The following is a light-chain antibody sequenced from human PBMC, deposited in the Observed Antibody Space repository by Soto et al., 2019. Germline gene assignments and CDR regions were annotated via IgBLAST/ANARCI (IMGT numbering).Light chain of an antibody. V-gene: IGKV1-39*01. J-gene: IGKJ2*01. CDR3: QQSYRSPYT. CDR1: QSINIY. CDR2: GAS. Sequence: IQMTQSPSSLSASVGDSVTVTCRASQSINIYLNWYQQKPGKAPTLLIYGASSLQSGVPSRFTVGGPRTDFTLSISSLQPDDFATYYCQQSYRSPYTFGQGTKLEIK.